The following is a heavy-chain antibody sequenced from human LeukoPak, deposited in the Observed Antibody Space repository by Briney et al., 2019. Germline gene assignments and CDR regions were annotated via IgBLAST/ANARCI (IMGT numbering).Heavy chain of an antibody. CDR1: GGTFSSYA. CDR2: ISAYNGNT. CDR3: AREYSGSQSLDY. D-gene: IGHD1-26*01. Sequence: ASVKVSCKASGGTFSSYAISWVRQAPGQGLEWMGWISAYNGNTNYAQKLQGRVTMTTDTSTSTAYMELRSLRSDDTAVYYCAREYSGSQSLDYWGQGTLVTVSS. V-gene: IGHV1-18*01. J-gene: IGHJ4*02.